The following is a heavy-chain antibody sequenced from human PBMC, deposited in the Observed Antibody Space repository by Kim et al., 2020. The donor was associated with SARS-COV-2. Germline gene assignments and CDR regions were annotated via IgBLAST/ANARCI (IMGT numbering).Heavy chain of an antibody. V-gene: IGHV1-18*01. CDR1: GYTFTSYG. D-gene: IGHD6-13*01. J-gene: IGHJ4*02. CDR3: ARDLLYSSSWYLGY. CDR2: IRAYNGNT. Sequence: ASVKVSCKASGYTFTSYGISWVRQAPGQGLEWMGWIRAYNGNTNYAQKLQGRVTMTTDTSTSTAYMELRSLRSDDTAVYYCARDLLYSSSWYLGYWGQGTLVTVSS.